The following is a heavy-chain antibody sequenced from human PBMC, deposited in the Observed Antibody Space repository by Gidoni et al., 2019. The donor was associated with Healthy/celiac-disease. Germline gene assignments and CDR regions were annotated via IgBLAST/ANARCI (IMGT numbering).Heavy chain of an antibody. CDR1: GGAFSGYY. V-gene: IGHV4-34*01. CDR2: INHSGST. CDR3: ASLNGGIWFGEQGDYFDY. Sequence: QGQLQQWGAGLWKPSETLSLTCAVYGGAFSGYYWSWIRQPPGKGLEWIGEINHSGSTNYNPSLKSRVTISVDTSKNQFSLKLSSVTAADTAVYYCASLNGGIWFGEQGDYFDYWGQGTLVTVSS. J-gene: IGHJ4*02. D-gene: IGHD3-10*01.